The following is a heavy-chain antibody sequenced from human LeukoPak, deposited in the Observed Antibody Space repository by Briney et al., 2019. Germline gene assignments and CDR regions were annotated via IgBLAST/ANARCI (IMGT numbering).Heavy chain of an antibody. V-gene: IGHV4-61*08. CDR2: IYYSGST. J-gene: IGHJ4*02. D-gene: IGHD1-14*01. CDR1: GGSISSGGYY. Sequence: SETLSLTCTVSGGSISSGGYYWNWIRQPPGKGLEWIGYIYYSGSTNYNPSLKSRVTISVDTSKNQFSLKLSSVTAADTAVYYCAREADEPGYFDYWGQGTLVTVSS. CDR3: AREADEPGYFDY.